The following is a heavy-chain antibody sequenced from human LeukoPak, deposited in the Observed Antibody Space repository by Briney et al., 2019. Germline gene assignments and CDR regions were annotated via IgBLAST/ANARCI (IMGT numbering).Heavy chain of an antibody. Sequence: GASVKVSCKASGYTFTSYDINWVRQATGQGLEWMGWMNPNSGNTGYAQKFQGRVTITRNTSISTAYMELSSLRSEDTAVDYCARGGEYSGSYYDWFDPWGQGTLVTVSS. J-gene: IGHJ5*02. V-gene: IGHV1-8*03. D-gene: IGHD1-26*01. CDR2: MNPNSGNT. CDR3: ARGGEYSGSYYDWFDP. CDR1: GYTFTSYD.